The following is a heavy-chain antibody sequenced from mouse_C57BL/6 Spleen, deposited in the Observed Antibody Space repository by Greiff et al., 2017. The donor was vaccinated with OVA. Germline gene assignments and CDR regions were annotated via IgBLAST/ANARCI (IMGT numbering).Heavy chain of an antibody. CDR1: GYTFTSYW. Sequence: QVHVKQPGAELVKPGASVKLSCKASGYTFTSYWMQWVKQRPGQGLEWIGEIDPSDSYTNYNQKFKGKATLTVDTSSSTAYMQLSSLTSEDSAVYYCARRVGNYYFDYWGQGTTLTVSS. V-gene: IGHV1-50*01. CDR2: IDPSDSYT. D-gene: IGHD2-1*01. CDR3: ARRVGNYYFDY. J-gene: IGHJ2*01.